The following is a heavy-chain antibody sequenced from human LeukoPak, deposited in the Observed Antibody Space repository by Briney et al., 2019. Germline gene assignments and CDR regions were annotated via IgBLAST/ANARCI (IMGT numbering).Heavy chain of an antibody. CDR1: GFTFSDYH. V-gene: IGHV3-11*01. CDR2: ISSSGSTI. D-gene: IGHD6-19*01. Sequence: GGSLRLSCAASGFTFSDYHMSWIRQAPGKGLEWVSYISSSGSTIYYADSVKGRFTISRDNAKNSLYLQMNSLRAEDTAVYYCARDTAVAGYLTDAFDIWGQGTMVTVSS. CDR3: ARDTAVAGYLTDAFDI. J-gene: IGHJ3*02.